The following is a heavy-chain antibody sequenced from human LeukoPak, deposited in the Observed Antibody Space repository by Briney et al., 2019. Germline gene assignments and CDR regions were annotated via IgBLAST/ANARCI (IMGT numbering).Heavy chain of an antibody. Sequence: GGSLRLSCAASGFTFRFYAMSWVRQAPGKGLEWVSGISGRDDSTQYADSVKGRFTISRDNSKKTLYLQINSLRGEDTAVYYCAKEIAVAGIAYSFQHWGQGTLVTVSS. V-gene: IGHV3-23*01. CDR1: GFTFRFYA. CDR3: AKEIAVAGIAYSFQH. D-gene: IGHD6-19*01. CDR2: ISGRDDST. J-gene: IGHJ1*01.